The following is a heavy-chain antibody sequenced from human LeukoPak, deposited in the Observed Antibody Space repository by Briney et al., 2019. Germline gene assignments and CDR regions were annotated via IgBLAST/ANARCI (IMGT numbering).Heavy chain of an antibody. CDR1: GYTFTICY. Sequence: ASVTVSCTASGYTFTICYMHWDRQAPGQGLEWMGIINPSGGSTSHAQKLQGRVTMTRDTSASTVYMELSSLRSEDTAVYFCARGGGLDVWGQGATVTVSS. D-gene: IGHD3-16*01. CDR3: ARGGGLDV. CDR2: INPSGGST. V-gene: IGHV1-46*04. J-gene: IGHJ6*02.